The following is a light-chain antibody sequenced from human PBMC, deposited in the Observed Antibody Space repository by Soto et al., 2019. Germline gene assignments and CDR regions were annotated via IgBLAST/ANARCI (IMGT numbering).Light chain of an antibody. CDR1: SSDVGGYNY. Sequence: QSALTQPASVSGSPGQXXTISCTGTSSDVGGYNYVSWYQQHPGKAPKLMIYDVSNRPSGVSNRFSGSKSGNTASLTISGLQAEDEADYYCSSYTSSSTPVFGGGTKLTVL. CDR2: DVS. J-gene: IGLJ2*01. V-gene: IGLV2-14*01. CDR3: SSYTSSSTPV.